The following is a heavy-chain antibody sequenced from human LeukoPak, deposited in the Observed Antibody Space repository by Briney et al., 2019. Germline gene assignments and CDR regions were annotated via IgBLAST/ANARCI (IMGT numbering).Heavy chain of an antibody. V-gene: IGHV4-59*01. CDR3: ARERGPNCNKDCLFDP. CDR1: GASISSYY. Sequence: KASETLSLTCTVSGASISSYYWAWVRQPPGKGLEWIGYVYYSGGTYYNPSLKSRVIISLDTSKNQFSLRLNSATAADTAIYYCARERGPNCNKDCLFDPWGQGTLVTVSS. D-gene: IGHD2/OR15-2a*01. J-gene: IGHJ5*02. CDR2: VYYSGGT.